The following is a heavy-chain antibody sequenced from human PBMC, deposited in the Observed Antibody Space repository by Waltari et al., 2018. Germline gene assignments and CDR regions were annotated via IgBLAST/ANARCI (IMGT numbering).Heavy chain of an antibody. V-gene: IGHV1-69*13. CDR2: IIPIFGTA. J-gene: IGHJ3*02. CDR1: GGTFSSYA. Sequence: QVQLVQSGAEVKKPGSSVKVSCKASGGTFSSYAISWVRKATGQGLEWMGRIIPIFGTANYAQKFQGRVTITADKSTSTAYMELSSLRSEDTAVYYCASPTYYDFWSGYYSADAFDIWGQGTMVTVSS. D-gene: IGHD3-3*01. CDR3: ASPTYYDFWSGYYSADAFDI.